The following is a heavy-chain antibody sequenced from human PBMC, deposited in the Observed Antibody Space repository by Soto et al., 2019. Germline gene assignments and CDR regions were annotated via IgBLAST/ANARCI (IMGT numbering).Heavy chain of an antibody. CDR3: ARGRWEPRGPWFAP. J-gene: IGHJ5*02. CDR1: GFTFSSYW. V-gene: IGHV3-74*01. Sequence: EVQLVESGGGLVQPGGSLRLSCAASGFTFSSYWMHWVRQAPGKGLVWVSRINSDGSSTSYADSVKGRFTISRDNAKNTLYLKMNRLSAEDTAVYYCARGRWEPRGPWFAPWGQGCLVTVSS. CDR2: INSDGSST. D-gene: IGHD1-26*01.